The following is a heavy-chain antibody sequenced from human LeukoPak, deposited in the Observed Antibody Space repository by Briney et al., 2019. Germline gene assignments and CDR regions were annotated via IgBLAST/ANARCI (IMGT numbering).Heavy chain of an antibody. CDR2: ISSSGSTI. V-gene: IGHV3-48*03. CDR1: GFTFSSYE. J-gene: IGHJ5*02. D-gene: IGHD2-21*02. Sequence: GGSLRLSCAASGFTFSSYEMNWVRQAPGKGLEWVSYISSSGSTIYYADSVKGRFTISRDNAKNSLYLQMNSLRAEDTAVYYCARDLRMVTAPRVSYNWFGPWGQGTLVTVSS. CDR3: ARDLRMVTAPRVSYNWFGP.